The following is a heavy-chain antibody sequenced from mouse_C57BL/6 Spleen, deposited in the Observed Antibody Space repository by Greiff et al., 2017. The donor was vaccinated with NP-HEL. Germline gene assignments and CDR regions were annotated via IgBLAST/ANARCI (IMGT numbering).Heavy chain of an antibody. Sequence: QVQLQQSGAELVKPGASVKISCKASGYAFSSYWMNWVKQRPGKGLEWIGQIYPGDGDTNYNGKFKGKATLTADKSSSTAYMQLSSLTSEDSAVYFCARDDYDGRGFDYWGQGTTLTVSS. D-gene: IGHD2-4*01. V-gene: IGHV1-80*01. CDR3: ARDDYDGRGFDY. CDR2: IYPGDGDT. CDR1: GYAFSSYW. J-gene: IGHJ2*01.